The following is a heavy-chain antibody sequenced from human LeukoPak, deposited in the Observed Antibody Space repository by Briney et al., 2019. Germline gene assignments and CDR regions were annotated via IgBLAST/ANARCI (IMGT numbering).Heavy chain of an antibody. D-gene: IGHD6-13*01. CDR1: GFTFSSYS. Sequence: PGGSLRLSCAASGFTFSSYSMNWVRQAPGKGLEWVSYISSSSSSIYYADSVKGRFTISRDNAKNSLYLQMNSLRPEDTAVYYCARDRAAAGTHSFDYWGQGTLVTVSS. J-gene: IGHJ4*02. V-gene: IGHV3-48*01. CDR3: ARDRAAAGTHSFDY. CDR2: ISSSSSSI.